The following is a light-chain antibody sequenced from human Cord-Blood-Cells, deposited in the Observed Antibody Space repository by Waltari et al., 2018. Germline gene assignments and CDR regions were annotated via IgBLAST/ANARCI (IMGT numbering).Light chain of an antibody. CDR1: QSVSSY. CDR3: QQRSKWYT. V-gene: IGKV3-11*01. Sequence: EIVLTQSPATLSLSPGASATLSCRASQSVSSYLTWYHQNLGPAPRLLIYDASNSATGLPARFSGSETGTDFTLTISRLEPEDCAVYYCQQRSKWYTFGQGTKLEIK. CDR2: DAS. J-gene: IGKJ2*01.